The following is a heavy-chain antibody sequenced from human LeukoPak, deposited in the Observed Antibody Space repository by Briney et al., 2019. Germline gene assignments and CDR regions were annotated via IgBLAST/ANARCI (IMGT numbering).Heavy chain of an antibody. V-gene: IGHV3-7*01. CDR2: IKQDGSEK. Sequence: GGSLRPSCAASGFTFSSYSINWARQAPGKGLEWVANIKQDGSEKYYVDSVKGRFTISRDNAKSSLYLQMNSLRAEDTAVYYCARGPTPSFYYGSGSYYSLDYWGQGTLVTVSS. CDR3: ARGPTPSFYYGSGSYYSLDY. J-gene: IGHJ4*02. CDR1: GFTFSSYS. D-gene: IGHD3-10*01.